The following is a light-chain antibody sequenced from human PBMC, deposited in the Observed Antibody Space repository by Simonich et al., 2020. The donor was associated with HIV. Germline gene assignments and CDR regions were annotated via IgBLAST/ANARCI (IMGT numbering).Light chain of an antibody. V-gene: IGLV3-21*04. Sequence: SYVLTQPPSVSVDPGKTARITCGGNNIGRKSVDWYQQKPGQAPVVVIYDDSDRPSGIPERFSGASSRNTATLTISWVEDGDEADYYCQVWDSSSDHAVFGGGTQLTVL. CDR2: DDS. CDR3: QVWDSSSDHAV. J-gene: IGLJ7*01. CDR1: NIGRKS.